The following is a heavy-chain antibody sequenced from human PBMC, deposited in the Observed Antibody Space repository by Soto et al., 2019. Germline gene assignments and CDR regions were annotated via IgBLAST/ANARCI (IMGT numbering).Heavy chain of an antibody. Sequence: EVQLLESGGGLVQPGSSLRLSCAASGFTFSNYAMSWVRQTPGGGLEWVSSISGSGGSTFYADSVKGRFTISRDNPKNTLYLQMSSLRADDTAVYYCAKGRRDDTLTGFYLTYFDYWGRGTLVTVPS. CDR2: ISGSGGST. J-gene: IGHJ4*02. CDR3: AKGRRDDTLTGFYLTYFDY. V-gene: IGHV3-23*01. D-gene: IGHD3-9*01. CDR1: GFTFSNYA.